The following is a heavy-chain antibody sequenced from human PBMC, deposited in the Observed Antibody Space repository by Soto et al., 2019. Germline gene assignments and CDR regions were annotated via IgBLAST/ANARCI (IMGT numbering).Heavy chain of an antibody. V-gene: IGHV1-18*01. CDR3: ERGGTPIDY. Sequence: QVQLVQSGAEVKKPGASVKVSCKTSGYTFTNFGLSWVRQAPGQGLEWMGWISAYNGNTNYAQNSKARLTITTDTSTSTAYMEPRSLRSDDTAVYYCERGGTPIDYWGKGTLVTVSS. D-gene: IGHD3-16*01. CDR1: GYTFTNFG. CDR2: ISAYNGNT. J-gene: IGHJ4*02.